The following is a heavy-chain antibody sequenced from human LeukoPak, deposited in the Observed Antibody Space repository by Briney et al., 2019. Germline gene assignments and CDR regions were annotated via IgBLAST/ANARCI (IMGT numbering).Heavy chain of an antibody. D-gene: IGHD6-13*01. CDR2: ISWNSGSI. Sequence: PGGSLRLSCAASGFTFDDYAMHWVRQAPGKGLEWVSGISWNSGSIGYADSVKGRFTISRDNAKNSLYLQMNSLRAEDTALYYCASWYAGYFDYWGQGTLVTVSS. J-gene: IGHJ4*02. V-gene: IGHV3-9*01. CDR3: ASWYAGYFDY. CDR1: GFTFDDYA.